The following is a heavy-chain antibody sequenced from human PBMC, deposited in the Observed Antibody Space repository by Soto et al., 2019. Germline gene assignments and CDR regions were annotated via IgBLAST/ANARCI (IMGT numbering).Heavy chain of an antibody. D-gene: IGHD6-19*01. CDR2: MNPNSGNT. Sequence: ASVKVSCKASGYTFTSYDINWVRQATGQGLEWMGWMNPNSGNTGYAQKFQGRVAMTRNTSISTAYMELSSLRSEDTAVYSCGRSEQSIAVAGPWGQGTLVTVPS. V-gene: IGHV1-8*01. CDR1: GYTFTSYD. CDR3: GRSEQSIAVAGP. J-gene: IGHJ5*02.